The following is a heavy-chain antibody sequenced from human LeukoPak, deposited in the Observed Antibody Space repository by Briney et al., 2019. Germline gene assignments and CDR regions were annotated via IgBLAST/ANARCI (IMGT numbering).Heavy chain of an antibody. V-gene: IGHV3-66*02. CDR2: IYSGGST. CDR1: GFTVSSNY. J-gene: IGHJ3*02. Sequence: GGSLRLSCAGSGFTVSSNYMSWVRQAPGKGLEWVSVIYSGGSTYYADSVRGRFTISRDYSKNRLYLQMNSLRAEDTAVYYCAREYCSSISCSSDDAFDIWGQGTMVTVSS. D-gene: IGHD2-2*01. CDR3: AREYCSSISCSSDDAFDI.